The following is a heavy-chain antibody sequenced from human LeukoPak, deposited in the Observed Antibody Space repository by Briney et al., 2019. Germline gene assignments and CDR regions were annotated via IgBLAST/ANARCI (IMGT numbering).Heavy chain of an antibody. CDR1: GGSISSYY. Sequence: PSETLSLTCTVSGGSISSYYWSWIRQPPGKGLEWIGYIYYGGSTNYNPSLKSRVTISVDTSKNQFSLKLSFVTAADTAVYYCARGIAIGYCSGGSCYPFDYWGQGTLVTVSS. CDR3: ARGIAIGYCSGGSCYPFDY. V-gene: IGHV4-59*12. CDR2: IYYGGST. J-gene: IGHJ4*02. D-gene: IGHD2-15*01.